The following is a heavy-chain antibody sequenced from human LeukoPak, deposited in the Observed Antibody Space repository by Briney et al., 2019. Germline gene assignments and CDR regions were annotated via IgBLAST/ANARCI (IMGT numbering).Heavy chain of an antibody. Sequence: ASVKVSCKAFGYTFTSNYMHWVRQAPGQGPEWMGVISPSGGSTTYAQKFQGRVTITADKSTSTAYMELSSLRSEDTAVYYCARERASGSYYRRTNYYYYMDVWGKGTTVTVSS. CDR3: ARERASGSYYRRTNYYYYMDV. J-gene: IGHJ6*03. CDR2: ISPSGGST. V-gene: IGHV1-46*01. D-gene: IGHD3-10*01. CDR1: GYTFTSNY.